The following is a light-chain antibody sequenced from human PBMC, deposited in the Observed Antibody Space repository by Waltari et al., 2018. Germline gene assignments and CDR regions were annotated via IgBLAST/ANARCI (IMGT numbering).Light chain of an antibody. CDR2: SAN. J-gene: IGLJ1*01. V-gene: IGLV7-43*01. CDR1: TGAVTSGYF. Sequence: QTVVTQEPSLTVSPGGTVTLTCASSTGAVTSGYFPTWFQQRPGQPPRSLIYSANNKHSWTPAPFSGSLSGGKAALTLSGVQPEDEADYYCLLFYGGAYVFGTGTKLTVL. CDR3: LLFYGGAYV.